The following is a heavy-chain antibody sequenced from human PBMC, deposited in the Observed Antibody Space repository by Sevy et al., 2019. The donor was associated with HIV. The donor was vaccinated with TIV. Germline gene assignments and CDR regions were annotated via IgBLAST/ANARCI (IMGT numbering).Heavy chain of an antibody. V-gene: IGHV3-30-3*01. CDR3: ARDLGYESTGYLPLFDN. J-gene: IGHJ4*02. CDR2: ISYDGNIE. CDR1: GFTFSTHA. Sequence: GGSLRLSCAASGFTFSTHAMHWVRQAPGKGLEWVAIISYDGNIEYYPDSVKGRFTISRDDSKNTRYLQMNSLRSEETALYYCARDLGYESTGYLPLFDNWGQGTLVTVSS. D-gene: IGHD3-22*01.